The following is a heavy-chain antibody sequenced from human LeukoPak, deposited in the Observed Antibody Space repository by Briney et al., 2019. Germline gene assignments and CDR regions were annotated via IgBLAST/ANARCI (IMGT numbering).Heavy chain of an antibody. CDR2: IYHSGST. V-gene: IGHV4-38-2*02. CDR1: GYSISSGYY. Sequence: PSETLSLTCTVSGYSISSGYYWGWIRQPPGKGLEWIGSIYHSGSTNYNPSLKSRVTISVDTSKNQFSLKLSSVTAADTAVYYCARGRSTIVVVPAAIKEKTRGYYFDYWGQGTLVTVSS. CDR3: ARGRSTIVVVPAAIKEKTRGYYFDY. J-gene: IGHJ4*02. D-gene: IGHD2-2*01.